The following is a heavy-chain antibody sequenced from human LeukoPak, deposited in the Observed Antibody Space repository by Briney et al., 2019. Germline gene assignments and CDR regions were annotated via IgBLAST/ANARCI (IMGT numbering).Heavy chain of an antibody. CDR1: TFSFSIYT. D-gene: IGHD3-10*02. CDR2: ISSSSSYI. V-gene: IGHV3-21*01. J-gene: IGHJ6*04. CDR3: AELGITMIGGV. Sequence: PGGSLRLSCTDSTFSFSIYTINWVRQAPGRGLEWVSSISSSSSYIYYADSVKGRFTISRDNAKNSLYLQMNSLRAEDTAVYYCAELGITMIGGVWGKGTTVTISS.